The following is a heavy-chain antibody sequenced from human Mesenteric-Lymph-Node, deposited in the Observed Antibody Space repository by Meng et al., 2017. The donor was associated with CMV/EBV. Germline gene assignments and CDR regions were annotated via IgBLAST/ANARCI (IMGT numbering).Heavy chain of an antibody. J-gene: IGHJ6*02. CDR1: GFSLSTSGMC. Sequence: SGPTLVKPTQTLTLTCTFSGFSLSTSGMCVSWVRQPPGKALEWLALIDWDDDKYYSTSLKTRLTISKDTSKNQVVLTMTNMDPVDTATYYCAHHLAVAGYYYYYGMDVWGQGTTVTVSS. V-gene: IGHV2-70*20. CDR3: AHHLAVAGYYYYYGMDV. D-gene: IGHD6-19*01. CDR2: IDWDDDK.